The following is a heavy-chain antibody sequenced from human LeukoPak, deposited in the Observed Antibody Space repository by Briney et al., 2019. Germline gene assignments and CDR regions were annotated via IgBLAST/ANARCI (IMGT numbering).Heavy chain of an antibody. Sequence: GGSLRLSCAASRFTFHEYGMSWVRRTAGKGLEWVSGINWNGRSIVYADSVKGRFTISRDNAKNSLYLQMNSLRAEDTALYYCAKQYSGSYYSPFYFDYWGQGTLVTVSA. CDR3: AKQYSGSYYSPFYFDY. CDR1: RFTFHEYG. D-gene: IGHD1-26*01. CDR2: INWNGRSI. J-gene: IGHJ4*02. V-gene: IGHV3-20*04.